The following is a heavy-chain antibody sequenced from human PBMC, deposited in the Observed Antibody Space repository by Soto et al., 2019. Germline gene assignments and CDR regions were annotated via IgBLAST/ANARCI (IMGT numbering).Heavy chain of an antibody. CDR1: GYTFTSYG. D-gene: IGHD3-16*01. CDR2: ISAYNGNT. J-gene: IGHJ3*02. Sequence: QVQLVQSGAEVKKPGASVKVSCKASGYTFTSYGISWVRQAPGQGLEWMGWISAYNGNTNYAQKLQGRVTMTTDTSTSTAYMELMSLRSDDTAVYYGARERVDYDTSDAFDIWGQGTMVTGSS. CDR3: ARERVDYDTSDAFDI. V-gene: IGHV1-18*01.